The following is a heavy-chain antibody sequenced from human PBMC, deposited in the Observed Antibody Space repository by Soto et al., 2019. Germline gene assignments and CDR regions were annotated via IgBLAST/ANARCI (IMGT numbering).Heavy chain of an antibody. D-gene: IGHD5-12*01. Sequence: GGSLRLSCAASGFTFSSYWMSWVRQAPGKGLEWVANIKQDGSEKYYVDSVKGRFTISRDNAKNSLYLQMNSLRAEDTAVYYCARNRRGYSGYEIDYWGQGTLVTVSS. V-gene: IGHV3-7*01. CDR3: ARNRRGYSGYEIDY. CDR2: IKQDGSEK. J-gene: IGHJ4*02. CDR1: GFTFSSYW.